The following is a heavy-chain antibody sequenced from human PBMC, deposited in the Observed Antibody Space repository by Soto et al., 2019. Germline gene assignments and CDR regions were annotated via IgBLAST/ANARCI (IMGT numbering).Heavy chain of an antibody. J-gene: IGHJ6*02. D-gene: IGHD2-15*01. Sequence: PSETLSLTCTVSGGSISSGDYYWSWIRQPPGKGLEWIGYIYYSGSTYYNPSLKSRVTISVDTSKNQFSLKLSSVTVGDTAVYYCARAYSGRLPRRADYYYALDVWGQGTMVTVSS. V-gene: IGHV4-30-4*01. CDR2: IYYSGST. CDR3: ARAYSGRLPRRADYYYALDV. CDR1: GGSISSGDYY.